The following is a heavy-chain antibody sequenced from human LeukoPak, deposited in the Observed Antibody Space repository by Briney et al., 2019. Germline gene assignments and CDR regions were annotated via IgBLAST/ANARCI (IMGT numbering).Heavy chain of an antibody. CDR2: ISAYNGNT. V-gene: IGHV1-18*01. D-gene: IGHD3-10*01. CDR3: ASLYGSGSPY. J-gene: IGHJ4*02. CDR1: GYTFTSYG. Sequence: ASGKVSCKASGYTFTSYGTSWGRQAPGQGLEWMGWISAYNGNTNYAQKLQGRVTMTTDTSTSTAYMELRSLRSDDTAVYYCASLYGSGSPYWGQGTLVTVSS.